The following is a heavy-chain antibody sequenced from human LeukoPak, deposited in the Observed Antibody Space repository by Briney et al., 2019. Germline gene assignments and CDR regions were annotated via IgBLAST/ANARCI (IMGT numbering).Heavy chain of an antibody. CDR1: AYTFTSYP. J-gene: IGHJ5*02. Sequence: ASVKVSCKASAYTFTSYPMIWVRQAPGQGLEWMGWINTNDGTPTYAQGFTGRYVFSLDTSVSTAYLQISSLKAEDTAVYYCARVSLGYKNSWFDPWGQGTLVTVSS. D-gene: IGHD1-14*01. CDR2: INTNDGTP. CDR3: ARVSLGYKNSWFDP. V-gene: IGHV7-4-1*02.